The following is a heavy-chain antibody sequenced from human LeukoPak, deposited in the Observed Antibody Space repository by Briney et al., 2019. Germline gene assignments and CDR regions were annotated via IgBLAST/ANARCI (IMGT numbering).Heavy chain of an antibody. Sequence: SETLSLTCTVSGGSITTYYWTWIRQPAGKGLEWIGRIYTSGSTNYNPSLKSRVTMSVDTSKNHFSLNLTSVTAADTAVYYCARVKDFAYSFFDLWGRGTLVTVSS. CDR2: IYTSGST. CDR3: ARVKDFAYSFFDL. V-gene: IGHV4-4*07. CDR1: GGSITTYY. J-gene: IGHJ2*01.